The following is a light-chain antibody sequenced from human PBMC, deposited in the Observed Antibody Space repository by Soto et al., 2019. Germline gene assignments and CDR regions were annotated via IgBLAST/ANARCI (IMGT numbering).Light chain of an antibody. CDR1: QSVSSGS. V-gene: IGKV3-20*01. CDR3: QHYADSPHT. CDR2: GAS. J-gene: IGKJ2*01. Sequence: EIVLTQSPVTLSLIPGEVATLSCRASQSVSSGSLAWYQQKPGQAPRLLIYGASSRATDIPDRFSGSGYGTDFILTISRLEPEDFAVYYCQHYADSPHTVGQGTKLEIK.